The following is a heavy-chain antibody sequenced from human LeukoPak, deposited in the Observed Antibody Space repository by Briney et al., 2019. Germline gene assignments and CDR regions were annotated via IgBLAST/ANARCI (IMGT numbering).Heavy chain of an antibody. CDR1: GFTFSSYA. V-gene: IGHV3-23*01. Sequence: GGSLRLSCAASGFTFSSYAMSWVRQAPGKGLEWVSATHSSGGTYYADFVKGRFTISRDTSKNTLYLQINSLSVEDTAVYYCIVFGDSNHWGQGTLVTVSS. CDR3: IVFGDSNH. J-gene: IGHJ5*02. CDR2: THSSGGT. D-gene: IGHD4-17*01.